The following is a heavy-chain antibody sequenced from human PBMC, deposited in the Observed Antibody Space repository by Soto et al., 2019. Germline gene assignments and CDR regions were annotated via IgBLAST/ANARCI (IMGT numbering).Heavy chain of an antibody. Sequence: QVQLQQWGAGLLKPSETLSLTCAVYGGSFSGYYWSWIRQPAGKGLEWIGRIYTSGSTNYNPSLKSRVTMSVDTSKNQFSLKLSSVTAADTAVYYCASTTAMARGYFDYWGQGTLVTVSS. CDR1: GGSFSGYY. CDR2: IYTSGST. CDR3: ASTTAMARGYFDY. D-gene: IGHD5-18*01. J-gene: IGHJ4*02. V-gene: IGHV4-59*10.